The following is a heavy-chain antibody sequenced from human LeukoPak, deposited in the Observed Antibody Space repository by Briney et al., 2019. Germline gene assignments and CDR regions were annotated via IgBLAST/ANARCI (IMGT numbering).Heavy chain of an antibody. CDR1: GGSFSGYY. D-gene: IGHD3-16*02. V-gene: IGHV4-34*01. CDR2: INHSGST. CDR3: ARDYVWGSYRYFDY. Sequence: PSETLSLTCAVYGGSFSGYYWSWIRQPPGKGLEWIGEINHSGSTNYNPSLKSRVTISVDRSKNQFSLKLSSVTAADTAVYYCARDYVWGSYRYFDYWGQGTLVTVSS. J-gene: IGHJ4*02.